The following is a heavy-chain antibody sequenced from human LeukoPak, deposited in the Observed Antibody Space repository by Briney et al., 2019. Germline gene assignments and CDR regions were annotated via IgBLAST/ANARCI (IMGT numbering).Heavy chain of an antibody. CDR2: INPSGGST. D-gene: IGHD6-13*01. V-gene: IGHV1-46*01. CDR1: GYTFTSLD. J-gene: IGHJ4*02. CDR3: ARDALRKQQLANGPVY. Sequence: ASVKVSCKASGYTFTSLDINWVRQAPGQGLEWMGIINPSGGSTSYAQKFQGRVTMTRDTSTSTVYMELSSLRSEDTAVYYCARDALRKQQLANGPVYWGQGTLVTVSS.